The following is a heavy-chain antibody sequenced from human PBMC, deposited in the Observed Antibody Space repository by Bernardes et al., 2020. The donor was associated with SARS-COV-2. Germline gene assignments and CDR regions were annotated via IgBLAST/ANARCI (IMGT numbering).Heavy chain of an antibody. V-gene: IGHV3-30-3*01. CDR3: VREVGQLVDY. CDR1: GFTFSSYA. J-gene: IGHJ4*02. CDR2: ISSDGSNK. D-gene: IGHD2-2*01. Sequence: GGSLRLSCTASGFTFSSYAMHWVRQAPGKGLEWGAVISSDGSNKYSADSLKGRFTISRDNPKNTLYLHMNSLRTEDTAVYYCVREVGQLVDYWGQGTLVTVSS.